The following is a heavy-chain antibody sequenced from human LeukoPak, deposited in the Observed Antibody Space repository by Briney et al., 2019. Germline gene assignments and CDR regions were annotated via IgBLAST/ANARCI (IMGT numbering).Heavy chain of an antibody. V-gene: IGHV3-21*01. CDR3: ARDHLIAAGLFDY. CDR2: ISSSSSYI. D-gene: IGHD6-13*01. CDR1: GFTFSSYS. Sequence: PGGSLRLSCAASGFTFSSYSMNWVRQAPGKGLEWVSSISSSSSYIYYADSVRGRFTISRDNAKNSLYLQMNSLRAEDTAVYYCARDHLIAAGLFDYWGQGTLVTVSS. J-gene: IGHJ4*02.